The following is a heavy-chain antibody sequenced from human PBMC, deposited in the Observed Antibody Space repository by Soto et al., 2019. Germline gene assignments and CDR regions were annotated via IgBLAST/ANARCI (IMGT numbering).Heavy chain of an antibody. V-gene: IGHV3-72*01. D-gene: IGHD4-4*01. CDR2: TRNKANSYTT. CDR1: GFTFSDHY. Sequence: GGSLRLSCAASGFTFSDHYMDWVRQAPGKGLEWVGRTRNKANSYTTAYAASVKGRFTISRDDSKNSLYLQMNSLKTEDTAVYYCATYPMTTVTRDAFDIWGQGTMVTVSS. J-gene: IGHJ3*02. CDR3: ATYPMTTVTRDAFDI.